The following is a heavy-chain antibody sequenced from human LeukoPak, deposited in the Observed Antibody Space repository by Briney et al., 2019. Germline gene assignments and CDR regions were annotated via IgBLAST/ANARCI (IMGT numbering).Heavy chain of an antibody. Sequence: GGSLRLSCAASGFTFSNYGMHWVRQAPGKGLEWVAVISYDGSNKYYADSVKGRFTISRDNAKNTLTLQMNSLRAEDTAVYYCAKELNDFWSGYYLSTTPAGDYWGQGTLVTVSS. CDR3: AKELNDFWSGYYLSTTPAGDY. CDR1: GFTFSNYG. J-gene: IGHJ4*02. CDR2: ISYDGSNK. D-gene: IGHD3-3*01. V-gene: IGHV3-30*18.